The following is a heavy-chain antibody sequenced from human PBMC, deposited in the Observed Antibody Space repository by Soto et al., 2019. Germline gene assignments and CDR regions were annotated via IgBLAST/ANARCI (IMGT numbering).Heavy chain of an antibody. CDR2: IYYSGST. Sequence: SETLSLTCTVSGGSISSYYWSWIRQPPGRGLEWIGYIYYSGSTNYNPSLKSRVTISVDTSKNQFSLKLSSVTAADTAVYYCARDRCSGGSCYSDYWGQGTLVTVSS. V-gene: IGHV4-59*01. CDR1: GGSISSYY. J-gene: IGHJ4*02. D-gene: IGHD2-15*01. CDR3: ARDRCSGGSCYSDY.